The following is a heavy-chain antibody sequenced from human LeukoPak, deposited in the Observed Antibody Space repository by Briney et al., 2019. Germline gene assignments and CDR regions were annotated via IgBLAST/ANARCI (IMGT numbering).Heavy chain of an antibody. Sequence: PGGSLRLSCAASGFTFSSYDMHWVRQATGKGLEWVSAIGTAGDTYYPGSVKGRFTISRENAKNSLYLQMNSLRAGDTAVYYCARASFSMVRGVKDPYYYYGMDVWGQGTTVTVSS. CDR1: GFTFSSYD. CDR3: ARASFSMVRGVKDPYYYYGMDV. D-gene: IGHD3-10*01. J-gene: IGHJ6*02. V-gene: IGHV3-13*01. CDR2: IGTAGDT.